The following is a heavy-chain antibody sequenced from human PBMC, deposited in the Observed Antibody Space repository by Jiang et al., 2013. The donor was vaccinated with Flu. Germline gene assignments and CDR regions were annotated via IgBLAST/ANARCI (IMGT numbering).Heavy chain of an antibody. V-gene: IGHV4-4*07. J-gene: IGHJ6*03. CDR2: IYTSGST. CDR3: ARDQNSDFWSGYPPXMDV. D-gene: IGHD3-3*01. Sequence: LLKPSETLSLTCTVSGGSISSYYWSWIRQPAGKGLEWIGRIYTSGSTNYNPSLKSRVTMSVDTSKNQFSLKLSSVTAADTAVYYCARDQNSDFWSGYPPXMDVWGKGTTVTVSS. CDR1: GGSISSYY.